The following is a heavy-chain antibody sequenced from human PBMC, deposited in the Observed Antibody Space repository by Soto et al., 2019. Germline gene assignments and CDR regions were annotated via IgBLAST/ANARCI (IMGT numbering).Heavy chain of an antibody. V-gene: IGHV1-18*01. Sequence: QVQLVQSGAEVKKPGASVKVSCKTSGYTFTNVGLSWVRQAPGQGLEWMGWISAYNGNTNYAQNFQGRVTMTTDTPTSTAYMELKSRRSDATAVYYCARGATPIDYWGQGPLVTVSS. J-gene: IGHJ4*02. CDR3: ARGATPIDY. CDR1: GYTFTNVG. CDR2: ISAYNGNT. D-gene: IGHD2-15*01.